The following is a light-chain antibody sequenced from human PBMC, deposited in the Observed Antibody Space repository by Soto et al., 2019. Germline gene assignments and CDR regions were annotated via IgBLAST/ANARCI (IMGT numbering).Light chain of an antibody. CDR2: KAS. CDR1: QSISSW. CDR3: QHYNSYSEFT. Sequence: DIQMTQSPSTLSASVGDRVTITCRASQSISSWLAWYQQKPGKAPRLLIYKASTLESGVPSRFSGSGSGTEFTLTISCLQLDDFATYYCQHYNSYSEFTFGPGTKVDIK. J-gene: IGKJ3*01. V-gene: IGKV1-5*03.